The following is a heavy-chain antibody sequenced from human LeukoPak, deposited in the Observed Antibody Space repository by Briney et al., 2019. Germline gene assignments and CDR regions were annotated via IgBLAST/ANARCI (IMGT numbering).Heavy chain of an antibody. D-gene: IGHD2-2*01. Sequence: GGSLRLSCAASGFTFSSYSMNWVRQAPGKGREWVSSISSSSSYIYYADSVKGRFTISRDNAKNSLYLQMNSLRAEDTAVYYCARVGQLGDFDYWGQGTLVTVSS. CDR2: ISSSSSYI. CDR3: ARVGQLGDFDY. V-gene: IGHV3-21*01. J-gene: IGHJ4*02. CDR1: GFTFSSYS.